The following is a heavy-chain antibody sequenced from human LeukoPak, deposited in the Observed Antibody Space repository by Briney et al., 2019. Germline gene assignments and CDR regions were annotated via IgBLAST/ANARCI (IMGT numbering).Heavy chain of an antibody. V-gene: IGHV3-30-3*01. J-gene: IGHJ4*02. CDR1: GFTFSSYA. D-gene: IGHD6-6*01. CDR3: ARSSIAALSIFDY. CDR2: ISYDGSNK. Sequence: PGRSLRLSCAASGFTFSSYAMHWVRQAPGKGLEWVAVISYDGSNKYYADSVKGRFTISRDNSKNTLYLQMNSLRAEDTAVYYCARSSIAALSIFDYWGQGTLVTVSS.